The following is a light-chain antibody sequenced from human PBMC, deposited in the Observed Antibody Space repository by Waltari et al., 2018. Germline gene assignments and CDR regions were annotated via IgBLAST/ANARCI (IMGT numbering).Light chain of an antibody. J-gene: IGKJ1*01. CDR3: QQYNNWPPWT. V-gene: IGKV3-15*01. Sequence: EIVMTQSPATLSVSPGDTATLSCRASQSVRSKLAWYQLKPGQAPRLLIYGAFTRATGIPARFSGSVSGTEFILTISSMQSEDFAVYYCQQYNNWPPWTFGQGTKVEIK. CDR1: QSVRSK. CDR2: GAF.